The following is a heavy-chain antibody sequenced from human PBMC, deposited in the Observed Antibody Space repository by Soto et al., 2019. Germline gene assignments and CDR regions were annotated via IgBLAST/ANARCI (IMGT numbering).Heavy chain of an antibody. D-gene: IGHD6-13*01. J-gene: IGHJ5*02. Sequence: PGGSLRLSCAASGFTFSSYWMHWVRQAPGKGLVWVSRINSDGSSTSYADSVKGRFTISRDNAKNTLYLQMNSLRAEDTAVYYCARDIDSSRWYGWLVRSHWFDPWGQGTLVTVSS. CDR1: GFTFSSYW. CDR3: ARDIDSSRWYGWLVRSHWFDP. CDR2: INSDGSST. V-gene: IGHV3-74*01.